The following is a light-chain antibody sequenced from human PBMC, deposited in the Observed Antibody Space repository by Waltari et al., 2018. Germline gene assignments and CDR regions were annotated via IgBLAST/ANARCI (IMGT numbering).Light chain of an antibody. CDR3: QNYHSAPRT. CDR1: QDISSY. CDR2: GAS. J-gene: IGKJ1*01. Sequence: DIQMTQSPSSLSASVGDRVTITCRASQDISSYLAWYQQKPGEVPNLLIYGASTLQSGGPSRFSGSGSGTDFSLTISSLQPEDIATYYCQNYHSAPRTFGQGTKVEIK. V-gene: IGKV1-27*01.